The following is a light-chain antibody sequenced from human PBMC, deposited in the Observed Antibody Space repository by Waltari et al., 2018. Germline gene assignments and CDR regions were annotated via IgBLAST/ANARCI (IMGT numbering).Light chain of an antibody. Sequence: QSALTQPASVSGSPGQSITISCTGTSSDVGGYNYVSWYQQHPGKAPKLMIYDVSNRPSVGSNRFSCSKSGNTASLTISGLQAEDEADYYCSSYTSSSSDVVFGGGTKLTVL. J-gene: IGLJ2*01. V-gene: IGLV2-14*03. CDR3: SSYTSSSSDVV. CDR2: DVS. CDR1: SSDVGGYNY.